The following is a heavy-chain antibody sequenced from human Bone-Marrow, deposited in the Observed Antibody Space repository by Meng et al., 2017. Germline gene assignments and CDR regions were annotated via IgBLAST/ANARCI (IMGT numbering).Heavy chain of an antibody. D-gene: IGHD4-17*01. Sequence: GGSLRLSCAASGFTFSSYGMHWVRQAPGKGLEWVAVIWYDGSNKYYADSVKGRFTISRDNSKNTLYLQMNSLRAEDTAVYYCARGLNGLLTTVTNPDYWGHGTLVTVSS. CDR2: IWYDGSNK. CDR1: GFTFSSYG. J-gene: IGHJ4*01. V-gene: IGHV3-33*01. CDR3: ARGLNGLLTTVTNPDY.